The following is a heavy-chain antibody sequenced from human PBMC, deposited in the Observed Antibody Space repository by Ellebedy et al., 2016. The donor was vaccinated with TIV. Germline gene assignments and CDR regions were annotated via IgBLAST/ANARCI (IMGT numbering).Heavy chain of an antibody. D-gene: IGHD1-26*01. CDR1: GFTFTRYW. CDR3: VRAEWELEF. J-gene: IGHJ4*02. V-gene: IGHV3-7*04. CDR2: INQDASEK. Sequence: GESLKISXEASGFTFTRYWMSWVRQTPGKGLEWVANINQDASEKHYVDSVKGRFTISRDNARNSVYLQINSLRVEDTAVYYCVRAEWELEFWGQGTLVTVSS.